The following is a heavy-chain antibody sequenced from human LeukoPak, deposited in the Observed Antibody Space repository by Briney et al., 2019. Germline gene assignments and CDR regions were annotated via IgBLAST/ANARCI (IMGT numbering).Heavy chain of an antibody. V-gene: IGHV3-48*01. CDR3: ARDLFVGSDP. J-gene: IGHJ5*02. CDR2: ISRSSDNI. D-gene: IGHD2-21*01. CDR1: GFTFSTNS. Sequence: GGSLRLSCAVSGFTFSTNSMNWVRQAPGKGLEWISYISRSSDNIFYADSVKGRFTISRDNAKNSLYLQMNSLRVQDTAVYYCARDLFVGSDPWGQGTLVTVSS.